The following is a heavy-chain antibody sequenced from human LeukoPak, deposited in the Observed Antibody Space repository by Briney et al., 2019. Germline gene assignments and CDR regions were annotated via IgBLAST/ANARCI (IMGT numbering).Heavy chain of an antibody. CDR2: VSDGGRT. J-gene: IGHJ4*02. CDR3: ARASTTFDD. D-gene: IGHD1-14*01. V-gene: IGHV4-59*01. Sequence: PSETLSLTCSVSGGSITRYYWSWIRQPPAKGLEWIGHVSDGGRTNYSPSLRSRVSISVDTSKNQFSLKLNSVTAADTAVYFCARASTTFDDWGQGTLVTVSS. CDR1: GGSITRYY.